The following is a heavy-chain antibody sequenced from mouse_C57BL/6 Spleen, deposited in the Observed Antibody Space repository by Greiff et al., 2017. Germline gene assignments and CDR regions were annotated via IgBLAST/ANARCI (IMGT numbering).Heavy chain of an antibody. V-gene: IGHV5-17*01. CDR2: ISSGSSTI. CDR3: ASGRTGLDY. D-gene: IGHD4-1*01. CDR1: GFTFSDYG. J-gene: IGHJ2*02. Sequence: EVKLQESGGGLVQPGGSLTLSCAASGFTFSDYGMHWVRQAPGKGLEWVAYISSGSSTIYYADTVKGRFTISRDNAKNTLFLQMTSLRSEDTAMYYCASGRTGLDYWGQGTSLTVSS.